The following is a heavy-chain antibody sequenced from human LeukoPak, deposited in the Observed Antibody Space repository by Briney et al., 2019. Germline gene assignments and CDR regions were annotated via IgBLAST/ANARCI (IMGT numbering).Heavy chain of an antibody. CDR2: ISWNSNNI. J-gene: IGHJ4*02. V-gene: IGHV3-9*01. D-gene: IGHD3-22*01. Sequence: PGGSLRLSCAASGFTFDDYAMHWVRQAPGKGLEWVSGISWNSNNIDYADSVKGRFTISRDNAKNSLYLQMNSLRPEDTALYYCAKDDDSDRGFDYWGQGALVAASS. CDR1: GFTFDDYA. CDR3: AKDDDSDRGFDY.